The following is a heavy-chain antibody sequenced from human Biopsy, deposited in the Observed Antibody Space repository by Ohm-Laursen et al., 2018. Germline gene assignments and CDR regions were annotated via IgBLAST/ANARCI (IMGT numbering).Heavy chain of an antibody. V-gene: IGHV1-8*01. Sequence: ASVKVSCKTSGYTFTSYGINWVRQATGQGLEWMGWMNPDSGNTGYAQNFQGRVTTTGNTSISTAYMELSSLRSEDTAVYFCARADPPLFYYGSGSSNWFDPWGQGTLVTVSS. CDR2: MNPDSGNT. CDR3: ARADPPLFYYGSGSSNWFDP. D-gene: IGHD3-10*01. J-gene: IGHJ5*02. CDR1: GYTFTSYG.